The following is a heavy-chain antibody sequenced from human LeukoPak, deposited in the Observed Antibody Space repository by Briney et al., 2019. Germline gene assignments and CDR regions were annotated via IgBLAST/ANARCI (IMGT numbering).Heavy chain of an antibody. J-gene: IGHJ4*02. CDR3: ARSYDSSGYYYLRGGDYFDY. V-gene: IGHV1-8*01. D-gene: IGHD3-22*01. Sequence: ASVKVSCKASGYTFTSYDINWVRQATGQGLEWMGWMNPNSGNTGYAQKFQGRVTMTRNTSISTAYMELSSLRSEHTAVYYCARSYDSSGYYYLRGGDYFDYWGQGTLVTVSS. CDR1: GYTFTSYD. CDR2: MNPNSGNT.